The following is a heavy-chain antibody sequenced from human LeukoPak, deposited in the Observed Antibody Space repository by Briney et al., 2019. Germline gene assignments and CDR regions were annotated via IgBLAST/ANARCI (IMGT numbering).Heavy chain of an antibody. CDR1: GYTFTSYG. V-gene: IGHV1-18*01. CDR3: ARVQSANTAMAYYYYGMDV. D-gene: IGHD5-18*01. Sequence: ASVKVSFKASGYTFTSYGISWVRQAPGQGLEWMGWISAYNGNTNYAQKLQGRVTMATDTSTSTAYMELRSLRSDDTAVYYCARVQSANTAMAYYYYGMDVWGQGTTVTVS. J-gene: IGHJ6*02. CDR2: ISAYNGNT.